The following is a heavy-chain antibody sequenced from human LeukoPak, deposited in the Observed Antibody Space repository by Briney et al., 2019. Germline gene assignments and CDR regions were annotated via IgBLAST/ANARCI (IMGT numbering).Heavy chain of an antibody. V-gene: IGHV3-15*01. CDR2: IKSKTDGGTT. D-gene: IGHD6-13*01. J-gene: IGHJ4*02. CDR3: TTKRIAAAADY. CDR1: GFTFSKAW. Sequence: PGVPLRLTCATSGFTFSKAWVWCVRQAPGKGLEWVGRIKSKTDGGTTDYAAPVKGRFTISRDDSKNTLYLQMNSLKTEDTAVYYCTTKRIAAAADYWGQGTLVTVSS.